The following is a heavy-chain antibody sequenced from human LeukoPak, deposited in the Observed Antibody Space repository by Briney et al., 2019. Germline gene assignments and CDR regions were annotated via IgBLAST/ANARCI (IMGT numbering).Heavy chain of an antibody. CDR1: GYTFTSYG. CDR3: ARDWSYCSSTSCRNLNWFDP. Sequence: ASVKVSCKASGYTFTSYGISWVRQAPGQGLEWMGWISAYNGNTNYAQKLQGRVTMTTDTSTSTAYMELRSLRSDDTAVYYCARDWSYCSSTSCRNLNWFDPWGQGTLVIVSS. J-gene: IGHJ5*02. D-gene: IGHD2-2*01. V-gene: IGHV1-18*01. CDR2: ISAYNGNT.